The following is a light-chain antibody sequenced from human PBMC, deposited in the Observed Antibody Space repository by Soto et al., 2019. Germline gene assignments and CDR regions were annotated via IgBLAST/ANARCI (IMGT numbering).Light chain of an antibody. CDR1: SSDVGGYNY. J-gene: IGLJ1*01. CDR3: SSYAGSSNV. CDR2: EVN. V-gene: IGLV2-8*01. Sequence: QSVLTQPPSAYGSPGQSVAISCTGTSSDVGGYNYVSWYQQHPGKAPKLMIYEVNKRPSGVPDRFSGSKSGNTASLTVSGLQAEDEADYYCSSYAGSSNVFGTGTKVTV.